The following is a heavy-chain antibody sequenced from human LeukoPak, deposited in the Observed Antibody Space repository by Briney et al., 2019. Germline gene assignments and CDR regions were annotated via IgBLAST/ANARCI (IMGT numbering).Heavy chain of an antibody. J-gene: IGHJ4*02. V-gene: IGHV4-59*01. Sequence: PSETLSLTCTVSGASISSYYWSWIRQPPGKGLEWIGYIYYSGSTNYNPTHYNPSLKSRVTISVDTSENHFSLKLSSVTAADTAVYYCASGPYPAAGTDHQFDYWGPGTLVTVSS. CDR2: IYYSGST. CDR3: ASGPYPAAGTDHQFDY. D-gene: IGHD6-13*01. CDR1: GASISSYY.